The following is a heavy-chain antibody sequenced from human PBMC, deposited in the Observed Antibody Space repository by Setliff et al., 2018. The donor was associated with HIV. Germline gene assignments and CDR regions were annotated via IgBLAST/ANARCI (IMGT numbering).Heavy chain of an antibody. Sequence: SETLSLTCTVSGDSISSGSYYWSWIRLHPGKGLEWIGYIHYSGSTHYNPSLDSRLTISVDTSQNRFSLKLSSVTAADTAVYFCARAHHDFWSGYCPFDYWGQGTLVT. CDR3: ARAHHDFWSGYCPFDY. V-gene: IGHV4-31*03. CDR1: GDSISSGSYY. D-gene: IGHD3-3*01. CDR2: IHYSGST. J-gene: IGHJ4*02.